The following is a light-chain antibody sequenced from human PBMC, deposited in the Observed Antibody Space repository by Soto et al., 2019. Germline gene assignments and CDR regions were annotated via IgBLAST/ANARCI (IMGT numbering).Light chain of an antibody. CDR2: DAS. Sequence: VLTPSPGTLSFSPGESATLSWMISESVGSSLLAWYQQNPGQAPRLLIYDASNRATGIPARFSGSGSGTDFTLTICSLDPEDFAVYYCQQRSNWPITFGQGTRLEIK. CDR3: QQRSNWPIT. CDR1: ESVGSS. V-gene: IGKV3-11*01. J-gene: IGKJ5*01.